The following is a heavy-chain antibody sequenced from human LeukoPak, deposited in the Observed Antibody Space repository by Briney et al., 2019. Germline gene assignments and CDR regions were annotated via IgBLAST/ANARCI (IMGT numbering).Heavy chain of an antibody. J-gene: IGHJ4*02. CDR3: ARGPSWYFDY. CDR2: ISYDGSNK. D-gene: IGHD2-15*01. CDR1: GFTFSSYA. Sequence: GGSLRLSCAASGFTFSSYAMHWVRQAPGKGLEWVAVISYDGSNKYYADSVKGRFTISRDNSKNTLYLQVNSLRAEDTAVYYCARGPSWYFDYWGQGTLVTVSS. V-gene: IGHV3-30-3*01.